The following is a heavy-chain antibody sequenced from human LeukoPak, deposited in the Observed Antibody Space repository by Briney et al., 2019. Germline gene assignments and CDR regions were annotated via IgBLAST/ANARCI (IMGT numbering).Heavy chain of an antibody. D-gene: IGHD2-21*02. Sequence: ASVKVSCKASGYTFTGYYMHWVRQAPGQGREWMGWINPNSGGTNYAQKFQGGVTMTRDTSISTAYMELSRLRSDETAVYYCASGGGQHRLPKELDYWGQGTLVTVSS. J-gene: IGHJ4*02. V-gene: IGHV1-2*02. CDR3: ASGGGQHRLPKELDY. CDR1: GYTFTGYY. CDR2: INPNSGGT.